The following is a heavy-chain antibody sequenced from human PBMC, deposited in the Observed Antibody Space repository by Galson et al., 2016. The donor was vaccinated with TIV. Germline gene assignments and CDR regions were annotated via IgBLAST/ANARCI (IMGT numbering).Heavy chain of an antibody. J-gene: IGHJ3*02. CDR3: AGRFAVDYGAYAAFDS. CDR2: IYPGDSDT. V-gene: IGHV5-51*01. Sequence: QSGAEVKEPGESLNISCKGSGYIFTNYWIGWVRQMPGKGLEWMGIIYPGDSDTRYSPSFQGQVTISADRSIDTAYLLLNSLKASDTAMYYWAGRFAVDYGAYAAFDSWGQGTIVTVSS. CDR1: GYIFTNYW. D-gene: IGHD4-17*01.